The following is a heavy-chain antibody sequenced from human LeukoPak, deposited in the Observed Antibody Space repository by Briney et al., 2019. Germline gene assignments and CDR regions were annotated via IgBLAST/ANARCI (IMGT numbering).Heavy chain of an antibody. CDR3: ARESPYSSGWDFDY. V-gene: IGHV3-48*04. CDR1: GFTFSSYS. J-gene: IGHJ4*02. Sequence: PGGSLRLSCAASGFTFSSYSMNWVRQPPGKGLEWDSYISSSSSTIYYADSVKGRFTISRDSAKDSLYLQMNSLRAEDTAVYYCARESPYSSGWDFDYWGQGTLVTVSS. CDR2: ISSSSSTI. D-gene: IGHD6-19*01.